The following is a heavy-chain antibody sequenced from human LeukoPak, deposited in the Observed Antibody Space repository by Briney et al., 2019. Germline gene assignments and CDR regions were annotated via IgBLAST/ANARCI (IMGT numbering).Heavy chain of an antibody. V-gene: IGHV3-30*04. J-gene: IGHJ4*02. CDR2: ISYDGSNK. Sequence: PGRSLRLSCAASGFTFSSYAMHWVRQAPGKGLEGVAVISYDGSNKYYADSVKGRFTISRDNSKNTLYLQMNSLRAEDTAVYYCARDGIPDIDSGWSVDYWGQGTLVTVSS. CDR1: GFTFSSYA. CDR3: ARDGIPDIDSGWSVDY. D-gene: IGHD6-19*01.